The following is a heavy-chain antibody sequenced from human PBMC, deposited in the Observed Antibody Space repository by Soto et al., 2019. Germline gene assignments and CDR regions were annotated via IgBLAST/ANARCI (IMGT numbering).Heavy chain of an antibody. Sequence: ASVKVSCKASGGTFSSYAISWVRQAPGQGLEWMGGIIPIFGTANYAQKFQGRVTITADESTSTAYMELSSLRSEDTAVYYCAKDRGGVGTYSDYWCQGTLVTVSS. D-gene: IGHD3-16*01. V-gene: IGHV1-69*13. J-gene: IGHJ4*02. CDR1: GGTFSSYA. CDR2: IIPIFGTA. CDR3: AKDRGGVGTYSDY.